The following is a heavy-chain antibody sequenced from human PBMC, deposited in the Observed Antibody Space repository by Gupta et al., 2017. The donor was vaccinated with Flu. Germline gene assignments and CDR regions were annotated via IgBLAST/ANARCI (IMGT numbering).Heavy chain of an antibody. CDR2: INHSGST. V-gene: IGHV4-34*01. Sequence: QVQLQQWGAGLLKPSETLSLTCAVYGGSFSGYYWSWTRQPPGKGLEWIGEINHSGSTNYNPSLKSRVTISVDTSKNQFSLKLSSVTAADTAVYYCARAYCSSTSCQYPKGVRGVIRAFDYWGQGTLVTVSS. D-gene: IGHD2-2*01. CDR3: ARAYCSSTSCQYPKGVRGVIRAFDY. J-gene: IGHJ4*02. CDR1: GGSFSGYY.